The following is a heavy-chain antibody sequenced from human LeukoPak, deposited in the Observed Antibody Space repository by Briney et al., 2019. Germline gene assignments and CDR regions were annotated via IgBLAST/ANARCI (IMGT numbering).Heavy chain of an antibody. D-gene: IGHD6-19*01. CDR3: ARDRRGGSGWYYFDS. J-gene: IGHJ4*02. Sequence: GGSLRLSCAASGLTFSAYWMNWVRQAPGKGLEWVANIKQDGSEKHYVDSVKGRFTISRDNAKNSLYLQTNSLRAEDTAVYYCARDRRGGSGWYYFDSWGQGTLVTVSS. CDR2: IKQDGSEK. CDR1: GLTFSAYW. V-gene: IGHV3-7*01.